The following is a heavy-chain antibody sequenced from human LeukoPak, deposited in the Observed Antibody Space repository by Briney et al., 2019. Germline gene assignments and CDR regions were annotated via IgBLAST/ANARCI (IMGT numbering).Heavy chain of an antibody. V-gene: IGHV3-23*01. CDR1: GFTLSSYA. CDR3: AKDPPPGYYDSSGYYYVAAEYFQH. CDR2: ISGSGGST. D-gene: IGHD3-22*01. J-gene: IGHJ1*01. Sequence: EPGGSLRLSCAASGFTLSSYAMSWVRQAPGKGLEWVSAISGSGGSTYYADSVKGRFTISRDKSKNTLYLQMNSLRAEDTAVYYCAKDPPPGYYDSSGYYYVAAEYFQHWGQGTLVTVSS.